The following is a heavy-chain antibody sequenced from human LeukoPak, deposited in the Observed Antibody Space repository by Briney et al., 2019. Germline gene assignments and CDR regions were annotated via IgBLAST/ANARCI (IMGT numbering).Heavy chain of an antibody. CDR3: AKPRPSYSSSWYDH. CDR2: ISGSGGST. Sequence: GGSLRLSCAASGFTFTSYAMNWVRQAPGKGLEWVSAISGSGGSTYYADSVKGRFTISRDNSKNTLYLQMNSLRAEDTAVYYCAKPRPSYSSSWYDHWGQGTLVTVSS. CDR1: GFTFTSYA. V-gene: IGHV3-23*01. D-gene: IGHD6-13*01. J-gene: IGHJ5*02.